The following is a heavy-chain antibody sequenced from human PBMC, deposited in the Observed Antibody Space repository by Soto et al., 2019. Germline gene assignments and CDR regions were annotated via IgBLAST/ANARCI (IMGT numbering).Heavy chain of an antibody. V-gene: IGHV3-73*01. Sequence: EVQLVESGGGLVQPGGSLKLSCAASGFTFSEFAMHWVRQASGKGLEWVGRIRSKGNSYATGYAASVKGRFTISRDDSKNTADLQMNSLKTEDTAVYYCASYDYGDYVIDYWGQGTLVTVSS. CDR3: ASYDYGDYVIDY. CDR2: IRSKGNSYAT. D-gene: IGHD4-17*01. CDR1: GFTFSEFA. J-gene: IGHJ4*02.